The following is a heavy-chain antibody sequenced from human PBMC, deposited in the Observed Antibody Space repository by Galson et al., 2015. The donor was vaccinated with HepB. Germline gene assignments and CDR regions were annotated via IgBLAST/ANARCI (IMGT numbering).Heavy chain of an antibody. D-gene: IGHD1-26*01. CDR3: AKYVLPSGSFDY. CDR1: GFTFSSYA. Sequence: SLRLSCAASGFTFSSYAMSWVRQAPGRGLQWVSSISSVRYNTYYYADSVKGRFTISRDNSKNTLYLQMNSLRAEDTAIYYCAKYVLPSGSFDYWGQGALVTVSS. V-gene: IGHV3-23*01. CDR2: ISSVRYNT. J-gene: IGHJ4*02.